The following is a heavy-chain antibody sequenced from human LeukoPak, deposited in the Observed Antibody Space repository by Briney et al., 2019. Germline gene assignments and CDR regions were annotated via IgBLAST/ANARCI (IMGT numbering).Heavy chain of an antibody. J-gene: IGHJ4*02. D-gene: IGHD1-1*01. CDR1: GGTFSSYA. Sequence: ASVKVSCKASGGTFSSYAISWVRQAPGQGLEWMGRIIPIFGTANYVQKFQGRVTITTDESTSTAYMELSSLRSEDTAVYYCARAPPKLWKYFDYWGQGTLVTVSS. V-gene: IGHV1-69*05. CDR2: IIPIFGTA. CDR3: ARAPPKLWKYFDY.